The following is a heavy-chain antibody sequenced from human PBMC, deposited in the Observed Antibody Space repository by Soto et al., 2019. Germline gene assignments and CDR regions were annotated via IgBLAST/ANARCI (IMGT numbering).Heavy chain of an antibody. CDR3: ARVAIVATFYYYYYMDV. J-gene: IGHJ6*03. Sequence: TGGSLRLSCAACGFIVSSNYMRWGRQAPGKGLEWGSVIYSGGSTYYADSVKGRFTISRHNSKNTLYLQMNSLSAEDTAVYYCARVAIVATFYYYYYMDVWGKGTTVNVSS. V-gene: IGHV3-53*04. D-gene: IGHD5-12*01. CDR1: GFIVSSNY. CDR2: IYSGGST.